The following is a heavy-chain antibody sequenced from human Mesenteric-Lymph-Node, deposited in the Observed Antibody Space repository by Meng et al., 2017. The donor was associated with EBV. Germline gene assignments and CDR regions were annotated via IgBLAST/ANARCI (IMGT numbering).Heavy chain of an antibody. CDR3: ARERGAGTYQGFDF. Sequence: QVQLQSSGPGLVKPSETLSLTCTVSGGSVSSGNYYWSWIRQPPGKGLEWIGYIYYSGSTNYNPSLKSRVTISVDTSKNQFSLKLSSVTAADTAVYYCARERGAGTYQGFDFWGQGTLVTVSS. CDR1: GGSVSSGNYY. J-gene: IGHJ4*02. V-gene: IGHV4-61*01. D-gene: IGHD3-10*01. CDR2: IYYSGST.